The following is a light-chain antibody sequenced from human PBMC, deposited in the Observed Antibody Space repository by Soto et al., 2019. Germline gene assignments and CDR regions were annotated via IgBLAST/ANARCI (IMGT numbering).Light chain of an antibody. CDR2: ATS. V-gene: IGKV1-39*01. CDR1: QSISTY. J-gene: IGKJ1*01. Sequence: SPSPSSLSASVLDRVILICRASQSISTYLIWYQQKPGKAPKLLIYATSSLQSGVPARFSGSGSGTDFTLTISSLQPEDFATYYCQQCYSSPPTFGQGTKVDIK. CDR3: QQCYSSPPT.